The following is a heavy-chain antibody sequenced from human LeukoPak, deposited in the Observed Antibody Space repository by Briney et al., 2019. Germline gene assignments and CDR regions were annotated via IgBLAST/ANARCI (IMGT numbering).Heavy chain of an antibody. CDR1: GGSFSGYY. CDR2: INHSGST. J-gene: IGHJ4*02. D-gene: IGHD5-12*01. CDR3: ARGGQWLRPFDY. V-gene: IGHV4-34*01. Sequence: SETLSLTCAVYGGSFSGYYWSWIRQPPGKGLEWIGEINHSGSTNYNPSLKSRVTISVDTSKNQFSLKLSSVTAADTAVYYCARGGQWLRPFDYRGQGTLVTVSS.